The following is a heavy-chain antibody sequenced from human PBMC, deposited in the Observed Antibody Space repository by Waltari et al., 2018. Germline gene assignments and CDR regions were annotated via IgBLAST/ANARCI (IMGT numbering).Heavy chain of an antibody. D-gene: IGHD3-10*01. Sequence: VQLVQSGAEVKKPGASVKVSCKASGYTFSSYAMSWVRQAPGKGLEWVSVIYSGGSTYYADSVKGRFTISRDNSKNTLYLQMNSLRAEDTAVYYCAKDRELLWFGETWNYFDYWGQGTLVTVSS. CDR3: AKDRELLWFGETWNYFDY. J-gene: IGHJ4*02. CDR1: GYTFSSYA. CDR2: IYSGGST. V-gene: IGHV3-23*03.